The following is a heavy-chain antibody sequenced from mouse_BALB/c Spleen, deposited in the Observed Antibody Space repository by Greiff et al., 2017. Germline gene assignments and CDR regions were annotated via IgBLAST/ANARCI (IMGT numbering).Heavy chain of an antibody. CDR2: ISSGGSYT. J-gene: IGHJ3*01. CDR1: GFTFSSYA. Sequence: VQLKESGGGLVKPGGSLKLSCAASGFTFSSYAMSWVRQSPEKRLEWVAEISSGGSYTYYPDTVTGRFTISRDNAKNTLYLEMSSLRSEDTAMYYCARDRGGREAYWGQGTLVTVSA. CDR3: ARDRGGREAY. D-gene: IGHD3-3*01. V-gene: IGHV5-9-4*01.